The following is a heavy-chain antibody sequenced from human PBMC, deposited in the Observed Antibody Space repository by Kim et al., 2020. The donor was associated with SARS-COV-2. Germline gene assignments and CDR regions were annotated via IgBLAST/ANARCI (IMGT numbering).Heavy chain of an antibody. CDR1: GVSFTNAW. CDR2: IISEAAGGTT. V-gene: IGHV3-15*01. CDR3: TTDPGDA. J-gene: IGHJ3*01. Sequence: GGSLRLSCVASGVSFTNAWMSWVRQAPGKGLEWVGRIISEAAGGTTAYAAPVRGRFTISRDDSKNTAYLDMDSLKTEDTAMYYCTTDPGDA.